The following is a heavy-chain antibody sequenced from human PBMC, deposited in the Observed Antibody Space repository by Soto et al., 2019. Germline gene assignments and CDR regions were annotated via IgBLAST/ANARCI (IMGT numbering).Heavy chain of an antibody. CDR1: GFTFSNAW. Sequence: GGSLRLSCAASGFTFSNAWMSWVRQAPGKGLEWVGRIKSKTDGGTTDYAAPVKGRFTISRDDSKNTLYLQMNSLKTEDTAVYYCTTELRYNIAAAGTGVDDIDYWGQGTLVTVSS. CDR3: TTELRYNIAAAGTGVDDIDY. J-gene: IGHJ4*02. CDR2: IKSKTDGGTT. V-gene: IGHV3-15*01. D-gene: IGHD6-13*01.